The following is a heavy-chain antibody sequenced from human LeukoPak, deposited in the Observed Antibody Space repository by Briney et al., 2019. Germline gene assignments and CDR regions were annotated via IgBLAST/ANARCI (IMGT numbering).Heavy chain of an antibody. D-gene: IGHD4-11*01. CDR3: ARDLRVTTIRYYYHGMDV. Sequence: SETLSLTCTVSGGSISSYYWSWIRQPAGKGLEWIGRIYTSGSTNYNPSLKSRVTMSVDTSKNQFSLKLSSVTAADTAVYYCARDLRVTTIRYYYHGMDVWGQGTTVTVSS. V-gene: IGHV4-4*07. CDR2: IYTSGST. CDR1: GGSISSYY. J-gene: IGHJ6*02.